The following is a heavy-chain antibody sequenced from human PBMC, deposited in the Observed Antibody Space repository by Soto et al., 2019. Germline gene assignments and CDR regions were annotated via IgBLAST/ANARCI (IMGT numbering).Heavy chain of an antibody. V-gene: IGHV3-23*01. J-gene: IGHJ4*02. CDR2: ISDNGSST. CDR1: RFRLKIYV. Sequence: PWCSPNLSCAASRFRLKIYVMDWSRQAPGKGLEWVAGISDNGSSTYYSDSVKGRFTISRDNSKNTLYLQMNSLRAEDTAVYYCAKGDPRVYNAYDYWGQGTLVTVSS. D-gene: IGHD6-13*01. CDR3: AKGDPRVYNAYDY.